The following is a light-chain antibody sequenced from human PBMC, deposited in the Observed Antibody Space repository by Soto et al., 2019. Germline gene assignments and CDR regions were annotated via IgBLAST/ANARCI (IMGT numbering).Light chain of an antibody. V-gene: IGLV2-14*01. J-gene: IGLJ2*01. CDR2: EVT. CDR3: CSYTSSGTLV. Sequence: QSALTQPASVSGSPGQSITISCTGTSSDIGGYNFVSWYQQHPGKAPKLMIYEVTNRPSGVSYRFSGSKSGNTASLRISGLQAEDEADYYCCSYTSSGTLVFGGGTKVTVL. CDR1: SSDIGGYNF.